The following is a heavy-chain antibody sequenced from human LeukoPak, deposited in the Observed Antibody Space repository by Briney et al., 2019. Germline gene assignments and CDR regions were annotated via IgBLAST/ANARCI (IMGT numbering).Heavy chain of an antibody. CDR2: INHSGST. J-gene: IGHJ6*03. CDR1: GGSFSGYY. V-gene: IGHV4-34*01. CDR3: ARGINYYYYMDV. Sequence: SETLSLTCAVYGGSFSGYYWSWIRQPPGKGLEWIGEINHSGSTYYNPSLKSRVTISVDTSKNQFSLKLSSVTAADTAVYYCARGINYYYYMDVWGKGTTVTISS.